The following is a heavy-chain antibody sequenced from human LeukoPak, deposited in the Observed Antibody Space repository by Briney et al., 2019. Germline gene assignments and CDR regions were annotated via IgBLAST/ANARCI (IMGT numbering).Heavy chain of an antibody. V-gene: IGHV4-59*01. J-gene: IGHJ4*02. Sequence: SETLSLTCTVSGGSISSYYRSWIRQPPGKGLEWIGYIYYSGSTNYNPSLKSRVTISVDTSKNQFSLKLSSVTAADTAVYYCAREIAREDYYDSSGRYYFDYWGQGTLVTVSS. CDR1: GGSISSYY. D-gene: IGHD3-22*01. CDR3: AREIAREDYYDSSGRYYFDY. CDR2: IYYSGST.